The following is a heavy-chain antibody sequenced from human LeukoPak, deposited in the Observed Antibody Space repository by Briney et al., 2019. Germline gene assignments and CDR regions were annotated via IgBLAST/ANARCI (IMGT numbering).Heavy chain of an antibody. V-gene: IGHV1-2*02. Sequence: ASVKVSCKASGYTFTGYYMHWVRQAPGQGLEWMGWINPNSGGTNCAQKFQGRVTMTRDTSISTAYMELSRLRSDDTAVYYCARAFWGLYYDFWSGYYRGFDYWGQGTLVTVSS. CDR2: INPNSGGT. D-gene: IGHD3-3*01. CDR1: GYTFTGYY. CDR3: ARAFWGLYYDFWSGYYRGFDY. J-gene: IGHJ4*02.